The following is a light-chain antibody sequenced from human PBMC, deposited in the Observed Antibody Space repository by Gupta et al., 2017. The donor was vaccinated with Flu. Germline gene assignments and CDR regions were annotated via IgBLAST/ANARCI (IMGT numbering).Light chain of an antibody. Sequence: DIVMTQSPDSLAVSLGERATINCKSSQSVLYSSNNKNYLAWYQQKPGQPPKLLIYWASTRESGVNDRFSGSGSGTDFTRSRSSMQAEDVEGYDGQQYWTFGQGTKVEIK. CDR2: WAS. CDR3: QQYWT. V-gene: IGKV4-1*01. J-gene: IGKJ1*01. CDR1: QSVLYSSNNKNY.